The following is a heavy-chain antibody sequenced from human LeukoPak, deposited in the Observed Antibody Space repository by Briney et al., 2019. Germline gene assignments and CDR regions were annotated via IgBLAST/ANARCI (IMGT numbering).Heavy chain of an antibody. J-gene: IGHJ4*02. CDR2: ITNDGSST. Sequence: GGSLRLSCAASGLTFSSHWMHWVRQAPGKGLVWVSRITNDGSSTTYADSVKGRFTISRDNAKNMLYLQVNSLRAEDTAVYYCARWYSSGWYSDYWGQGTLVTVSS. CDR3: ARWYSSGWYSDY. CDR1: GLTFSSHW. D-gene: IGHD6-19*01. V-gene: IGHV3-74*01.